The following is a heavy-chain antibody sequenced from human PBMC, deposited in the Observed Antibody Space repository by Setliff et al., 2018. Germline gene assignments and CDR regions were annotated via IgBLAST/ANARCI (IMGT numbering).Heavy chain of an antibody. CDR1: GYTFTSYD. Sequence: GASVKVSCKASGYTFTSYDINWVRQATGQGLEWMGWMNPNSGNTGYAQKFQGRVTMTRNTSISTAYMELGSLRSEDTAVYYCVRDVPFWSGYYTGYYYYYGMDVWGQGTTVTVSS. D-gene: IGHD3-3*01. V-gene: IGHV1-8*02. J-gene: IGHJ6*02. CDR2: MNPNSGNT. CDR3: VRDVPFWSGYYTGYYYYYGMDV.